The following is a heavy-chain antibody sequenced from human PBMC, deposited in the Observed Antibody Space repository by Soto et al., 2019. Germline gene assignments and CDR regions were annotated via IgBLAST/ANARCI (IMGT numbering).Heavy chain of an antibody. CDR1: GFSLRTRGVG. CDR2: IYWDDAK. CDR3: ARKGPEAWPLDY. Sequence: QITLKESGPTLVKPTQNLTLTCTFSGFSLRTRGVGVAWIRQPPGKALEWLTVIYWDDAKKYSPSLQNRITITKDTSKKQVVLTMTNMGPMDTGTYYCARKGPEAWPLDYWGQGTLVTVSS. V-gene: IGHV2-5*02. J-gene: IGHJ4*02.